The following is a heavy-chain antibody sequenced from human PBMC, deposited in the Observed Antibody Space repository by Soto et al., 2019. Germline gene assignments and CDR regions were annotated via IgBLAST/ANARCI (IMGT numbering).Heavy chain of an antibody. V-gene: IGHV1-69*01. J-gene: IGHJ4*02. D-gene: IGHD6-19*01. CDR2: IIPIFNSA. CDR3: ARTVTVASYSFDF. Sequence: QVQLVQSGAEVKRPGSSVKVSCKASGGTFNNYALSWVRQAPGQGLEWMGGIIPIFNSANYAQKFQGRVTITADASTITAYMELRGMSPDDTAVYYCARTVTVASYSFDFRGQGHLVTVSS. CDR1: GGTFNNYA.